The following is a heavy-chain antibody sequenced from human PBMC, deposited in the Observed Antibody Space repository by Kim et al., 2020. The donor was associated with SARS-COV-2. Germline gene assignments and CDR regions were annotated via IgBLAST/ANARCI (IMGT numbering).Heavy chain of an antibody. CDR3: ARDYYDFWSGPGGYFDY. CDR2: ILYDGSNK. CDR1: GFTFSSYT. V-gene: IGHV3-30*04. D-gene: IGHD3-3*01. Sequence: GGSLRLSCAASGFTFSSYTMHWVRQAPGKGPEWVAAILYDGSNKYYSESVKGRFTISRDNSKNMVYLQMNSLRAEDTAIYYCARDYYDFWSGPGGYFDYWGQGTLVPVSS. J-gene: IGHJ4*02.